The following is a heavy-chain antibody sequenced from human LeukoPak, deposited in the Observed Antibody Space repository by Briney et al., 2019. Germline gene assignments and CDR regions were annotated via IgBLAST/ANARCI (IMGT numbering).Heavy chain of an antibody. Sequence: SETLSLTCAVYGGSFSGYYWSWIRQPPGKGLEWIGEISHSGSTNYNPSLKSRVTISVDTSKNQFSLKLSSVTAADTAVYYCARGFRSGSYFDYWGQGTLVTVSS. V-gene: IGHV4-34*01. CDR1: GGSFSGYY. CDR3: ARGFRSGSYFDY. J-gene: IGHJ4*02. CDR2: ISHSGST. D-gene: IGHD3-3*01.